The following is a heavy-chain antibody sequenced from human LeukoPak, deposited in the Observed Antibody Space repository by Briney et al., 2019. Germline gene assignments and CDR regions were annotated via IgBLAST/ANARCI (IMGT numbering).Heavy chain of an antibody. Sequence: GGSLRLSCAASGFTFSSYAMHWVRQAPGKGLEWVVLIRYDGSNKYYADSVKGRFTISRDNSKNTLFLQMNSLRAEDTAVYYCAKGVTAAAGTLNYWGQGTLVTVSS. CDR2: IRYDGSNK. V-gene: IGHV3-30*02. D-gene: IGHD6-13*01. CDR3: AKGVTAAAGTLNY. J-gene: IGHJ4*02. CDR1: GFTFSSYA.